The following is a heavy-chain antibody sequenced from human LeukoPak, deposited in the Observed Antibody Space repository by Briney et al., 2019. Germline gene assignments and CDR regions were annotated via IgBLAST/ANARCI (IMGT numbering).Heavy chain of an antibody. J-gene: IGHJ4*02. CDR1: GGSISSSSYY. Sequence: PSETLSLTCTVSGGSISSSSYYWGWIRQPPGKGLEWIGSIYYSGSTYYNPSLKSRVTISVDTSKNQFSLKLSSVTAADTAVYYCARQSNYGDCWYRDGYKSLGAYYFDYWGQGTLVTVSS. D-gene: IGHD5-24*01. V-gene: IGHV4-39*01. CDR2: IYYSGST. CDR3: ARQSNYGDCWYRDGYKSLGAYYFDY.